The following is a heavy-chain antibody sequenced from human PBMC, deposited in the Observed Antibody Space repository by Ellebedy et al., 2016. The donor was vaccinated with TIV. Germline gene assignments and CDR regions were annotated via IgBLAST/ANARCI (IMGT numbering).Heavy chain of an antibody. D-gene: IGHD5-24*01. CDR1: GGSISSTTNY. V-gene: IGHV4-39*01. J-gene: IGHJ4*02. CDR2: VHYTGRT. CDR3: ARQFDDYNPFDY. Sequence: MPSETLSLTCTVSGGSISSTTNYWAWLRQPPGKGLEWIGSVHYTGRTYYNPSVSSRISMSVDTSKSLFSLKLISVNVADTAVHYCARQFDDYNPFDYWGQGHLVTVSS.